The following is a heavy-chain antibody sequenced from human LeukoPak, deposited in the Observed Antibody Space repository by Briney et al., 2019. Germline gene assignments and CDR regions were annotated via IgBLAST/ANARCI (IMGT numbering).Heavy chain of an antibody. CDR3: ARAGPSSSSAYDY. V-gene: IGHV1-2*02. CDR2: INPNSGGT. J-gene: IGHJ4*02. D-gene: IGHD6-6*01. CDR1: GFTFTGYY. Sequence: ASVTVSCKASGFTFTGYYMHWVRQAPGQGLEWMGWINPNSGGTNYAQKFQGRVTMTRDTSISTAYMELSRLRSDDTAVYYCARAGPSSSSAYDYWGQGTLVTVSS.